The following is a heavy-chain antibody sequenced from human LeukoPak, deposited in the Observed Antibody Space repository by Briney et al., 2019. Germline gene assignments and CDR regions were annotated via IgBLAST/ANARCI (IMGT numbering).Heavy chain of an antibody. CDR2: IYPGDSDT. D-gene: IGHD3-10*01. CDR1: GYSFTSYW. Sequence: GESLKISCKGSGYSFTSYWIGWVRQMPGKGLEWMGIIYPGDSDTRYSPSFQGQVTISADKSISTAYLQWSSLKASDTAMYYCATTYGSGSYYQRYFGYWGQGTLVTVSS. J-gene: IGHJ4*02. CDR3: ATTYGSGSYYQRYFGY. V-gene: IGHV5-51*01.